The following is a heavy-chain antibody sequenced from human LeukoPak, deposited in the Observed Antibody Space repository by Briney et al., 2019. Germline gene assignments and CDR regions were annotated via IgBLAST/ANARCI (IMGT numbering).Heavy chain of an antibody. Sequence: GGSLRLSCAVSGFTFSSYWMHWVRQAPGKGLVWVAHINSDGSSTSYADSVKGRFTISRDNAKNTLYVQMNSLRAEDTAVYYCARGRSYGSGSSPYGMDVWGKGTTVTVSS. D-gene: IGHD3-10*01. V-gene: IGHV3-74*01. CDR3: ARGRSYGSGSSPYGMDV. J-gene: IGHJ6*04. CDR2: INSDGSST. CDR1: GFTFSSYW.